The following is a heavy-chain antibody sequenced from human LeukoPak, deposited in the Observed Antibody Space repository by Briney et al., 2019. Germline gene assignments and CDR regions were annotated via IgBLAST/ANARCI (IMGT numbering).Heavy chain of an antibody. J-gene: IGHJ4*02. CDR2: LYHSGRS. CDR3: ARELGASSATTG. Sequence: SETLSLTCSVSGGAISSGGYYWTWVRQHPGKGLEWIGYLYHSGRSLYNPSLKSRLTLSVDTSKNQFFLQLTSVTAADTAVYYCARELGASSATTGWGQGTLVTVSA. CDR1: GGAISSGGYY. V-gene: IGHV4-31*03. D-gene: IGHD6-13*01.